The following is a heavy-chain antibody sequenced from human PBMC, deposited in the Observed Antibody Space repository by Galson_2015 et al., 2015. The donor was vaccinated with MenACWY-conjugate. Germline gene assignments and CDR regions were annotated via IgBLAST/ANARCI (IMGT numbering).Heavy chain of an antibody. Sequence: SLRLSCAASGFTFSSYWMYWVRQAPGEGLVWVSLINSDGSSTSYADSVKGRFTISRDNAKNTLYLQMNSLRAEDTAVYYCAVYCSSTRCYGASGGYWGQGTLVTVSS. D-gene: IGHD2-2*01. J-gene: IGHJ4*02. CDR2: INSDGSST. CDR1: GFTFSSYW. V-gene: IGHV3-74*01. CDR3: AVYCSSTRCYGASGGY.